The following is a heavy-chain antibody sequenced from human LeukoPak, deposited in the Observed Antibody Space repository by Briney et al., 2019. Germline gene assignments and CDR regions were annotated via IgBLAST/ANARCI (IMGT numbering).Heavy chain of an antibody. Sequence: GGSLRLSCAASGFTFSNAWMSWVRQAPGKGLEWVGRIKSKTDGGTTDYAAPVKGRFTISRDDSKNTLYLQVNSLKTEDTAVYYCTTDGIVVVVAATDYWGQGTLVTVSS. CDR2: IKSKTDGGTT. V-gene: IGHV3-15*01. CDR1: GFTFSNAW. D-gene: IGHD2-15*01. J-gene: IGHJ4*02. CDR3: TTDGIVVVVAATDY.